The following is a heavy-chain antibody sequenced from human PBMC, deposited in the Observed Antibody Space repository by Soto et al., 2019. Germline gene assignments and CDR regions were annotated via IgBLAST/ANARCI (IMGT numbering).Heavy chain of an antibody. CDR2: ISFDGNTH. CDR3: ARFPLGLAIGHGMAV. V-gene: IGHV3-30-3*01. D-gene: IGHD3-3*01. J-gene: IGHJ6*02. CDR1: GFTFRNHA. Sequence: QVQLVESGGGVVLPGRSLRLSCAVSGFTFRNHAMHWVRQAPGKGREWVAVISFDGNTHYYADSVKGRFSVSRDNYADRLFLQMDSLRAAATAVYYCARFPLGLAIGHGMAVWGPGTTVSVSS.